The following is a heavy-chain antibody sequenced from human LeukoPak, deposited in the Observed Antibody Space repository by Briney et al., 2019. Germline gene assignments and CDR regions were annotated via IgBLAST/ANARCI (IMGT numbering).Heavy chain of an antibody. CDR2: IHDSGTT. D-gene: IGHD5-24*01. CDR1: GGSISTYY. Sequence: SETLSLTCTVSGGSISTYYWSWIRQPPGKGLECIGYIHDSGTTSYNPSLKSRVTISVDMSENQLSLRLTSVSAADTAIYYCARGGREGYNSFAYWGQGTLVTVSS. J-gene: IGHJ4*02. V-gene: IGHV4-59*01. CDR3: ARGGREGYNSFAY.